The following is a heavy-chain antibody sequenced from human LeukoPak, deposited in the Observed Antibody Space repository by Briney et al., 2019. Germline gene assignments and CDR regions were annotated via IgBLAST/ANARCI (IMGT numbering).Heavy chain of an antibody. D-gene: IGHD6-13*01. CDR1: GGSISSYY. CDR3: ARDPYSSSWYGSSGWFDP. Sequence: SETLSLTCTVSGGSISSYYWSWIRQPPGKGLEWIGYIYYSGSTNYNPSLKGRVTISVDTSKNQFSLKLSSVTAADTAVYYCARDPYSSSWYGSSGWFDPWGQGTLVTVSS. CDR2: IYYSGST. J-gene: IGHJ5*02. V-gene: IGHV4-59*01.